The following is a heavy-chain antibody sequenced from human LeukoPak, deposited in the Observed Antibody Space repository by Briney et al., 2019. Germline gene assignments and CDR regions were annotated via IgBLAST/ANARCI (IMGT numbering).Heavy chain of an antibody. CDR1: GFTFSTYT. CDR2: ISDNGGRT. Sequence: GGSLRLSCAASGFTFSTYTMAWVRQAPGWGLEWVSGISDNGGRTYYADSVKGRFAISRDDSKSTLYLQMNSLRGEDTAVYYCAKDFGRNLGGPGYWGRGTLVIVSS. J-gene: IGHJ4*02. V-gene: IGHV3-23*01. CDR3: AKDFGRNLGGPGY. D-gene: IGHD1-14*01.